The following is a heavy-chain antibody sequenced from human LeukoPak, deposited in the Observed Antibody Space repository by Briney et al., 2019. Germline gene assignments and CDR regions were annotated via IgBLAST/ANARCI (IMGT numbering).Heavy chain of an antibody. V-gene: IGHV3-23*01. CDR3: AKGSATGYFDY. J-gene: IGHJ4*02. CDR1: GFTFSSFG. CDR2: ISESGGST. Sequence: GGSLRLSCAASGFTFSSFGVSWVRQAPGKGLEWVSAISESGGSTFYADSVKGRFTISRDNSKNTLYLQLNSLRAEDTAEYYCAKGSATGYFDYWGQGTLVTVST. D-gene: IGHD3-10*01.